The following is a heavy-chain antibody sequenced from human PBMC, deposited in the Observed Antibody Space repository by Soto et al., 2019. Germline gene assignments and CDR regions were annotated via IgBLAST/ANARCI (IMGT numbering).Heavy chain of an antibody. Sequence: SETLSLTCTVSGGSISSYYWSWFRQSPGKRMEWIGYVHHSWGSSYNPSLQSRVAISQDTSKSQFSLKVTSVTATDTAVYYCARQGFGPLHGLVDVWGQGTTVTVSS. CDR2: VHHSWGS. D-gene: IGHD3-10*01. V-gene: IGHV4-59*08. CDR3: ARQGFGPLHGLVDV. CDR1: GGSISSYY. J-gene: IGHJ6*02.